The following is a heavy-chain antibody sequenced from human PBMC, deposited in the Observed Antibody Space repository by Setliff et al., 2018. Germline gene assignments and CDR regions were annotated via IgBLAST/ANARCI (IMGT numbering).Heavy chain of an antibody. Sequence: ASVKVSCKASGCTFTSYDINWVRQATGQGLEWMGWMNPNSGNTGYAQKFQGRVTMTRNTSISTAYMDLSSLRFEDTAVYYCASSRVVPAAYNWFDPWGQGTLVTVS. V-gene: IGHV1-8*02. CDR3: ASSRVVPAAYNWFDP. CDR1: GCTFTSYD. CDR2: MNPNSGNT. D-gene: IGHD2-2*01. J-gene: IGHJ5*02.